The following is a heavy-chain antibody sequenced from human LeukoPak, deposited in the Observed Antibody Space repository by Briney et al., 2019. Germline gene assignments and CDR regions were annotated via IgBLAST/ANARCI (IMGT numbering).Heavy chain of an antibody. CDR1: GGSISSSSYY. D-gene: IGHD6-13*01. CDR3: ARPLGIAAVFDY. Sequence: SETLSLTCTVSGGSISSSSYYWGWIRQPPGKGLEWIGSIYYSGSTYYSPSLKSRVTISVDTSKNQISLKLSSVTAADTAVYYCARPLGIAAVFDYWGQGTLVTVSS. V-gene: IGHV4-39*01. CDR2: IYYSGST. J-gene: IGHJ4*02.